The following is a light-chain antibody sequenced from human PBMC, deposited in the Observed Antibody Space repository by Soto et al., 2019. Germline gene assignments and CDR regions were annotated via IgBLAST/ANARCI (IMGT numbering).Light chain of an antibody. V-gene: IGKV3-20*01. CDR1: QSVGGS. J-gene: IGKJ1*01. CDR3: QQYESSPRT. Sequence: EIVMTQSPVTLSLSPGERSTLSVRASQSVGGSLAWYQQRPGQAPRLLVYHTSNRATGIPDRFSASGSGTDFTLTISRLEPEDFAVYYCQQYESSPRTFGQGTKVHI. CDR2: HTS.